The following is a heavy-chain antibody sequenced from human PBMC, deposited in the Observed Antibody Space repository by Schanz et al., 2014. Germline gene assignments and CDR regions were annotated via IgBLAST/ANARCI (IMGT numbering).Heavy chain of an antibody. CDR1: GYSFTTYF. Sequence: QVHLMQSGAEAKKPGASVKVSCKAFGYSFTTYFIHWVRLAPGQGFEWMGLISPSGGSTSYAQKFQGGVTRTRDRYTSQGFMALSGLTSEDTAVYYCGRGGGAYPQKYGMDVWGQGTTVTVSS. CDR3: GRGGGAYPQKYGMDV. V-gene: IGHV1-46*01. CDR2: ISPSGGST. D-gene: IGHD3-16*01. J-gene: IGHJ6*02.